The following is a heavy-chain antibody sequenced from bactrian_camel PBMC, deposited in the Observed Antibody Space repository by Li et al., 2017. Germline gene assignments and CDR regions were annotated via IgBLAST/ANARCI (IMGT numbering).Heavy chain of an antibody. CDR1: GNVNC. J-gene: IGHJ6*01. CDR3: AADSVGPAAGPPTAGDFAY. D-gene: IGHD5*01. CDR2: VDQTVRP. Sequence: QLVESGGGSVQAGGSLNLSCVATGNVNCMGWFRQAPGKQRMEVASVDQTVRPYYSPFVKGRFTIARDNAKNTVYLQMNSLKPEDTAMYYCAADSVGPAAGPPTAGDFAYWGQGTQVTVS. V-gene: IGHV3S53*01.